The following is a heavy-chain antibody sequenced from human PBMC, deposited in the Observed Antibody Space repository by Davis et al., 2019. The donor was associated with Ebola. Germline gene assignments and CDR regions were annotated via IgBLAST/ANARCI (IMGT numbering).Heavy chain of an antibody. CDR3: ARDLATSSGAHFFYFGMDV. D-gene: IGHD3-10*01. CDR1: GYTFTSYG. Sequence: ASVKVSCKASGYTFTSYGISWVRQAPGQGLEWMGWISGYEDNTNYAPRFQGRITLTKDRATSTVYMELRSLTSDDTAVYYCARDLATSSGAHFFYFGMDVWGDGTSVAVSS. V-gene: IGHV1-18*01. CDR2: ISGYEDNT. J-gene: IGHJ6*04.